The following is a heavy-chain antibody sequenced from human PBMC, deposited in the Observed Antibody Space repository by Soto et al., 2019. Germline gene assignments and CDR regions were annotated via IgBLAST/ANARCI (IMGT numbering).Heavy chain of an antibody. CDR2: IYYSGST. CDR1: GGSISSSSYY. Sequence: QLQLQESGPGLVKPSETLSLTCTVSGGSISSSSYYWGWIRQPPGKGLEWIGSIYYSGSTYYNTSLRSRVTISVDTSNNQFSLKLSSVTAADTAVYYCASKGRGDRGVIIKSWGQGTLVTVSS. J-gene: IGHJ5*02. D-gene: IGHD3-10*01. CDR3: ASKGRGDRGVIIKS. V-gene: IGHV4-39*01.